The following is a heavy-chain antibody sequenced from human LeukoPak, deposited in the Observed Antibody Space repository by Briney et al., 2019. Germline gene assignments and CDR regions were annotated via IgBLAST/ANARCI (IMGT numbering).Heavy chain of an antibody. CDR3: AKNLGIVGAPIDS. CDR2: MRYDGSDK. V-gene: IGHV3-30*02. J-gene: IGHJ4*02. CDR1: GFTFSTFG. Sequence: GGSLRLSCAASGFTFSTFGMHWVRQAPGKGLDWVAFMRYDGSDKYYADSVKGRFTISRDNSKNTLFLQMSSLRPEDTAVYHCAKNLGIVGAPIDSWGQGILVSVSS. D-gene: IGHD1-26*01.